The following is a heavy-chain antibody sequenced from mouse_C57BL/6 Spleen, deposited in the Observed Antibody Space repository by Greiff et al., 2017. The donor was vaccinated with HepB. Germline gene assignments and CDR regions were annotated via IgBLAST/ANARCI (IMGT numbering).Heavy chain of an antibody. J-gene: IGHJ3*01. CDR1: GFTFSSYA. CDR3: ARDLGGRGFAY. V-gene: IGHV5-4*01. D-gene: IGHD1-1*02. Sequence: EVMLVESGGGLVKPGGSLKLSCAASGFTFSSYAMSWVRQTPEKRLEWVATISDGGSYTYYPDNVKGRFTISRDNAKNNLYLQMSHLKSEDTALYYCARDLGGRGFAYWGQGTLVTVSA. CDR2: ISDGGSYT.